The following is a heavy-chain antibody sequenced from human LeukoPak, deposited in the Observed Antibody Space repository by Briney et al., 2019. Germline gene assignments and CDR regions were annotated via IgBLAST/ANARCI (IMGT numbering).Heavy chain of an antibody. CDR2: ISSSSSYI. Sequence: GGSLRLSCAASGFTFSSYNMNWVRQAPGKGLEWVSSISSSSSYIYYADSVKGRFTISRDNAKNSLYLQMNSLRGEDTAVYYCARGQSSSWDSAFDIWGQGTMVTVSS. V-gene: IGHV3-21*01. D-gene: IGHD6-13*01. CDR1: GFTFSSYN. CDR3: ARGQSSSWDSAFDI. J-gene: IGHJ3*02.